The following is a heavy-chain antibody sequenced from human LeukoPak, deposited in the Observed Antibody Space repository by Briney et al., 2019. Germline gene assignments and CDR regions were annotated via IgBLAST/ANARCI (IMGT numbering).Heavy chain of an antibody. Sequence: GSLILSCAASGFTFSSYAMHWVRQAPGKGLEWVAVISYDGSNKYYADSVKGRFTISRDNSKNALYLQMNSLRAEDTAVYYCARDPTKNYDFWSGYEDYWGQGTLVTVSS. J-gene: IGHJ4*02. CDR3: ARDPTKNYDFWSGYEDY. CDR2: ISYDGSNK. CDR1: GFTFSSYA. D-gene: IGHD3-3*01. V-gene: IGHV3-30-3*01.